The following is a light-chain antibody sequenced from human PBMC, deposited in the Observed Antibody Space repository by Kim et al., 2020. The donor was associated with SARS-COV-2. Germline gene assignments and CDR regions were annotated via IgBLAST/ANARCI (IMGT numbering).Light chain of an antibody. CDR1: SSDVGGYNY. Sequence: GQSDTISCSGTSSDVGGYNYVSWYQQHPGNAPQLIIYTVTKRPSGVPDRFSGSKSGNTASLTISGLQTEDEADYYCCSYAGIYTWVFGGGTKLTVL. CDR2: TVT. J-gene: IGLJ3*02. V-gene: IGLV2-11*01. CDR3: CSYAGIYTWV.